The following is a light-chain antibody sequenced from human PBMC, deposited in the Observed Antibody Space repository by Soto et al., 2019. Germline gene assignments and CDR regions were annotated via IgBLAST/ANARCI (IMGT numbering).Light chain of an antibody. V-gene: IGKV2-28*01. Sequence: VVTPSPLFLPVTPGEPASISCRSSQSLVHSNGYNYVDWYLQKPGQSPQVLIYMGSNRASGGPDRFSGSGSGTDFTLKISRVEAEDVGVYYCMQTLQTRTFGQGTKVEI. CDR3: MQTLQTRT. CDR1: QSLVHSNGYNY. J-gene: IGKJ1*01. CDR2: MGS.